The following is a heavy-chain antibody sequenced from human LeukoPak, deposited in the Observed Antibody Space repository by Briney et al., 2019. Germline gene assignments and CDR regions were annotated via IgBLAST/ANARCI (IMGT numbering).Heavy chain of an antibody. V-gene: IGHV1-69*04. CDR2: IIPILGIA. Sequence: SVKVSCKASGGTFSSYAISWVRQAPGQGLEWMGRIIPILGIANYAQKFQGRVTITADKSTSTAYMELSSLRSEDTAVYYCASVDTAMPSLDYWGQGTLVTVSS. J-gene: IGHJ4*02. D-gene: IGHD5-18*01. CDR1: GGTFSSYA. CDR3: ASVDTAMPSLDY.